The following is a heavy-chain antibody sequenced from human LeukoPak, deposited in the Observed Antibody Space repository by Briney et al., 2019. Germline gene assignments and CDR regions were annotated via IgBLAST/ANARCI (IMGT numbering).Heavy chain of an antibody. CDR1: GFTFSNYA. D-gene: IGHD4-23*01. CDR2: ISGSGGST. Sequence: GRSLRLSCAASGFTFSNYAMSWVRQAPGKGLESVSTISGSGGSTYYADSVKGRFTISRDNSKNTLYLQMNSLRAEDTAVYYCAKNSHLDVWGKGTTVTVSS. J-gene: IGHJ6*04. V-gene: IGHV3-23*01. CDR3: AKNSHLDV.